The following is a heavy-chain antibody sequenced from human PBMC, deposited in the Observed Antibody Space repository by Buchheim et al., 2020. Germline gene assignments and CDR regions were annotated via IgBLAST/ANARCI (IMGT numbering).Heavy chain of an antibody. V-gene: IGHV4-31*03. D-gene: IGHD3-10*01. CDR3: ARAHFYGSGRHYYYYGMDV. Sequence: HVQLQESGPGLVKPSQTLSLTCTVSGGSISSGGYYWSWIRQHPGTGLDWIGYIYYSGSTYYNPSLKSRVTISVDTSKNQFSMKLSSVTAADTAVYYWARAHFYGSGRHYYYYGMDVWGQGTT. CDR1: GGSISSGGYY. J-gene: IGHJ6*02. CDR2: IYYSGST.